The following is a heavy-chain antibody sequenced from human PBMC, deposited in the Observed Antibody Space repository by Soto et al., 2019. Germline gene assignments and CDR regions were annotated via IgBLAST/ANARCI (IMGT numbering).Heavy chain of an antibody. CDR1: GGSISSYY. D-gene: IGHD3-3*01. CDR2: ICYSGST. Sequence: PSETLSLTCTVSGGSISSYYWSWIRQPPGKGLEWIGYICYSGSTNYNPSLKSRVTISVDTSKNQFSLKLSSVTAADTAVYYCARDGDFWSGFDYWGQGTLVTVSS. V-gene: IGHV4-59*01. CDR3: ARDGDFWSGFDY. J-gene: IGHJ4*02.